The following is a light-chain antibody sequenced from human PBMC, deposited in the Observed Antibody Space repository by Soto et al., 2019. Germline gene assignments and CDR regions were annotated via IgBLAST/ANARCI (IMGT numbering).Light chain of an antibody. CDR2: GNN. Sequence: QSVLTQPPSVSGAPGQSVTVSCTGSYSNIGARYDVHWYQQVPGRAPKLLIYGNNNRPSGVPDRFSGSKSGTSASLAIIGLQAEDEADYYCQSYDSGLREGVFGGGTKLTVL. V-gene: IGLV1-40*01. CDR1: YSNIGARYD. J-gene: IGLJ3*02. CDR3: QSYDSGLREGV.